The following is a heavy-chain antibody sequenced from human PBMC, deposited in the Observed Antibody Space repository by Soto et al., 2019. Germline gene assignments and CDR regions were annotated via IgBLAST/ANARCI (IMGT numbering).Heavy chain of an antibody. J-gene: IGHJ5*02. CDR3: ARVRGCSSTSCYAGWFDP. D-gene: IGHD2-2*01. CDR2: INSDGSST. Sequence: GGSLRLSCAASGFTFSSYWMHWVRQAPGKGLVWVSRINSDGSSTSYADSVKGRFTISRDNAKNTLYLQMNSLRAEDTAVYYCARVRGCSSTSCYAGWFDPWGQGTLVTVSS. CDR1: GFTFSSYW. V-gene: IGHV3-74*01.